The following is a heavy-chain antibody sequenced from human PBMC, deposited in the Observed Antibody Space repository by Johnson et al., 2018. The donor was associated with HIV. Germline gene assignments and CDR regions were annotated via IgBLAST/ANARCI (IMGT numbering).Heavy chain of an antibody. CDR1: GFTFSSYA. CDR2: ISGSGSTI. CDR3: ARGGAYCGGDCNAFDI. D-gene: IGHD2-21*02. Sequence: VQLVESGGGLVQPGGSLRLSCAASGFTFSSYAMSWVRQAPGKGLEWVSAISGSGSTIYYADSVKGRFTISRDNAKNSLYLQMNSLRAEDTAVYYCARGGAYCGGDCNAFDIWGQGTMVTVSS. J-gene: IGHJ3*02. V-gene: IGHV3-48*04.